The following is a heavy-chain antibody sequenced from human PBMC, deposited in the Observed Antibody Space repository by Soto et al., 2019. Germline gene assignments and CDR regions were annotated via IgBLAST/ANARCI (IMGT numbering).Heavy chain of an antibody. V-gene: IGHV3-11*05. CDR1: GLIFSDYY. J-gene: IGHJ6*02. Sequence: QVQLVESGGGLVKPGGSLRLSCAASGLIFSDYYMSWIRQAPGKELEWVSYISSSGHYTKNADSVQGRFTISRDNAKNSLYLQMNNLRAEDTAVYYCARELDGIDVWGQGTTVTVSS. CDR3: ARELDGIDV. CDR2: ISSSGHYT.